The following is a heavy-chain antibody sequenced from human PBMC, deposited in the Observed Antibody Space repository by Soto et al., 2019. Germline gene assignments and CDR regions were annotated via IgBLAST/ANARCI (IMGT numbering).Heavy chain of an antibody. V-gene: IGHV1-3*01. CDR1: GYSFTSYA. Sequence: GASVKVSCKASGYSFTSYAIYWVRQAPGQRLEWMGWINAGNGNTKYSQKLQGRVTFTGDTSASTAHMELSSLRSEDTAAYFCARGVENIVVVLDVFGYYGTDVWGQGTTVTVSS. J-gene: IGHJ6*02. CDR3: ARGVENIVVVLDVFGYYGTDV. CDR2: INAGNGNT. D-gene: IGHD2-2*01.